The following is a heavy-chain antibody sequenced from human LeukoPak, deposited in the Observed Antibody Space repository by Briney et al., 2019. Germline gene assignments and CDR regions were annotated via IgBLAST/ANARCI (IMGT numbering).Heavy chain of an antibody. CDR3: AKDIVGYYGSGSYFDY. J-gene: IGHJ4*02. D-gene: IGHD3-10*01. V-gene: IGHV3-9*01. CDR1: GFTFSSYW. Sequence: GGSLRLSCAASGFTFSSYWMHWVRQAPGKGLEWVSGISWNSGSIGYADSVKGRFTISRDNAKSSLYLQMNSLRAEDTALYYCAKDIVGYYGSGSYFDYWGQGTLVTVSS. CDR2: ISWNSGSI.